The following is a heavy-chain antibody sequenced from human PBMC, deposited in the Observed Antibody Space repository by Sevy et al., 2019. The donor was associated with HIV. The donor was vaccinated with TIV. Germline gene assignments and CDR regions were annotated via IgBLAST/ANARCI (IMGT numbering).Heavy chain of an antibody. Sequence: SETLSLTCTVSGGSIRSYYWSWIRQPPGKGLEWIGYIYYSGSTNYNPSLKSRVTISADTSKKQFSLKLSSVTAADTAVCYCAGGGGPRSPPTSWGQGTLVTVSS. D-gene: IGHD3-10*01. CDR2: IYYSGST. J-gene: IGHJ4*02. CDR1: GGSIRSYY. CDR3: AGGGGPRSPPTS. V-gene: IGHV4-59*13.